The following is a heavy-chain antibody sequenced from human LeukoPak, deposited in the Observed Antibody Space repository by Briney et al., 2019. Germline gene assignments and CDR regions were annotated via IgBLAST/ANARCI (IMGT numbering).Heavy chain of an antibody. CDR3: ARPTKGTAAQGYDY. CDR2: IYYSGST. J-gene: IGHJ4*02. CDR1: GGSISSSTHY. D-gene: IGHD6-6*01. Sequence: SSETLSLTCTVSGGSISSSTHYWGWIRQPPGRGLEWIGSIYYSGSTYYNPSLKSRVTISVDTSKNQFSLKVISVTAADTAVYYCARPTKGTAAQGYDYWGQGILVTVAS. V-gene: IGHV4-39*01.